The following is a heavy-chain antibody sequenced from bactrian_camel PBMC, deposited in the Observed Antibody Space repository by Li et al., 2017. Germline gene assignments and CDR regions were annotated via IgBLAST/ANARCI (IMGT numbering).Heavy chain of an antibody. D-gene: IGHD7*01. CDR2: ISSGGVTT. CDR1: GFTFSSYS. Sequence: QLVESGGGLVQPGGSLRLSCAASGFTFSSYSMTWVRQAPGKGLEWVSFISSGGVTTYYLDSVKGRFTISQDIAKNTVYLQMTSLKPEDTAVYYCAAGRGRQPLITGCRGMDYWGAGTQVTVS. V-gene: IGHV3S35*01. J-gene: IGHJ7*01.